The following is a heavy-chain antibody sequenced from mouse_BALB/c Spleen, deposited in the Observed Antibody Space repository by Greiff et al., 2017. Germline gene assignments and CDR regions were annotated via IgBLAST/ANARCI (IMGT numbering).Heavy chain of an antibody. CDR1: GFTFSNYW. CDR2: IRLKSNNYAT. D-gene: IGHD3-2*01. Sequence: EVHLVESGGGLVQPGGSMKLSCVASGFTFSNYWMNWVRQSPEKGLEWVAEIRLKSNNYATHYAESVKGRFTISRDDSKSSVYLQMNNLRAEDTGIYYCTREGDSSGWFAYWGQGTLVTVSA. V-gene: IGHV6-6*02. J-gene: IGHJ3*01. CDR3: TREGDSSGWFAY.